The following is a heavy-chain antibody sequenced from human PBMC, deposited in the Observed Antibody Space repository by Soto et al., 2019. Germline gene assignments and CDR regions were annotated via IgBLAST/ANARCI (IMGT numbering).Heavy chain of an antibody. V-gene: IGHV1-69*06. CDR3: ARERREAYDSSGYYLDY. CDR1: GGTFSSYA. D-gene: IGHD3-22*01. J-gene: IGHJ4*02. CDR2: IIPIFGTA. Sequence: ASVKVSCNASGGTFSSYAISWVRQAPGQELEWMGGIIPIFGTANYAQKFQGRVTITADKSTSTAYMELSSLRSEDTAVYYCARERREAYDSSGYYLDYWGQGTLVTVSS.